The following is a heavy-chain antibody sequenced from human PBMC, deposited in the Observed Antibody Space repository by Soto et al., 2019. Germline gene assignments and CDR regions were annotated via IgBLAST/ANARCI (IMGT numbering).Heavy chain of an antibody. CDR3: ARDFRTYSHGVDV. D-gene: IGHD4-4*01. Sequence: QAQLVQSGTEVKKPGASVKVSCKASGYPFTGPYIYWVRQAPGQGLEWMGWINPRSGGTEFAEKFHGGSTVSRDRYIRTVFLELNSRTSGGTGVYFCARDFRTYSHGVDVWGQGTAVIVSS. V-gene: IGHV1-2*02. CDR1: GYPFTGPY. J-gene: IGHJ6*02. CDR2: INPRSGGT.